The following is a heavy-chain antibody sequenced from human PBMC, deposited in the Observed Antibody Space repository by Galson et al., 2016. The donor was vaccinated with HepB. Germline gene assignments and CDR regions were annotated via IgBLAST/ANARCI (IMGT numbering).Heavy chain of an antibody. CDR2: TIPIFHSA. D-gene: IGHD3-3*01. Sequence: SVKVSCKASGGPFRNYAFSWVRQAPGQGPEWIGGTIPIFHSATYSQKFQGRVTISADELTTTVYMELRRLSSEDTAIYYCARNDFVSYLFDYWGQGTLVTVSS. J-gene: IGHJ4*02. CDR1: GGPFRNYA. V-gene: IGHV1-69*13. CDR3: ARNDFVSYLFDY.